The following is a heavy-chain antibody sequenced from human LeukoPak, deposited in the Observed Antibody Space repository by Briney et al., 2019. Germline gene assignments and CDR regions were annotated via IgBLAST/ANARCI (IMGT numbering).Heavy chain of an antibody. J-gene: IGHJ5*02. CDR3: ARQPVGYCSSTSCYKDWFDP. CDR2: IYPGDSET. CDR1: GYSFTSYW. V-gene: IGHV5-51*01. D-gene: IGHD2-2*02. Sequence: GESLKISCKGSGYSFTSYWIGWVRQMPGKGLEWMGIIYPGDSETRYSPSFQGQVTISADKSISTAYLQWSSLKASDTAMYYCARQPVGYCSSTSCYKDWFDPWGQGTLVTVSS.